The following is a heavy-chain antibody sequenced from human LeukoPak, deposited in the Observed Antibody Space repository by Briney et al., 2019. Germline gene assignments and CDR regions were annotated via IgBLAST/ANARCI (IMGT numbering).Heavy chain of an antibody. Sequence: SETLSLTCSVSDGSINSYYWNWIRRPPGKGLEWIGYIYYNGNTNYSPSLKSRVTISVDTSKNQFSLKLSSVTAADTAVYYCAREGSSGWYGWYFDLWGRGTLVTVSS. CDR3: AREGSSGWYGWYFDL. J-gene: IGHJ2*01. V-gene: IGHV4-59*01. CDR1: DGSINSYY. D-gene: IGHD6-19*01. CDR2: IYYNGNT.